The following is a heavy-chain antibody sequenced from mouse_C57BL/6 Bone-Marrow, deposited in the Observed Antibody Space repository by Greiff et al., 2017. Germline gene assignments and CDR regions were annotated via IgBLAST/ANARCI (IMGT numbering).Heavy chain of an antibody. J-gene: IGHJ1*03. CDR2: INYDGSST. CDR3: AREDYDYWYFDV. Sequence: LVESEGGLVQPGSSMKLSCTASGFTFSDYYMAWVRQVPEKGLEWVANINYDGSSTYYLDSLKSRFIISRDNAKNILYLQMSSLKSEDTATYYCAREDYDYWYFDVWGTGTTVTVSS. D-gene: IGHD2-4*01. CDR1: GFTFSDYY. V-gene: IGHV5-16*01.